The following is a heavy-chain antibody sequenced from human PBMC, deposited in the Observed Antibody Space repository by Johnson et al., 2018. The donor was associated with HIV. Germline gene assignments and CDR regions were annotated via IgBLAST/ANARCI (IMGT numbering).Heavy chain of an antibody. J-gene: IGHJ3*02. CDR3: AKDESFIVVVPAAPEGI. Sequence: QVQLVESGGGVVQPGRSLRLSCAASGFTFSSYAMHWVRQAPGKGLEWVAVISYDGSNKYYADSVKGRFTISRDNSKNTLYLQMNSLRAEDTAVYYCAKDESFIVVVPAAPEGIWGQGTMVTVSS. D-gene: IGHD2-2*01. CDR2: ISYDGSNK. CDR1: GFTFSSYA. V-gene: IGHV3-30*04.